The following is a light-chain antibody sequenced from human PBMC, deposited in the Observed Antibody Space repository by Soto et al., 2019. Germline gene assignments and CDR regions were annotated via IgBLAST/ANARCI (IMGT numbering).Light chain of an antibody. CDR3: SSYTTRSTVI. V-gene: IGLV2-14*01. CDR1: SSDVGAYNF. CDR2: EVS. Sequence: QSALTQPASVSGSPGQSITISCTGSSSDVGAYNFVSWYQQHPGKAPTLMIYEVSRRPSGVSNRFSASKSGNTASLTISGLQADDEAAYYCSSYTTRSTVIIGGGTKLTVL. J-gene: IGLJ2*01.